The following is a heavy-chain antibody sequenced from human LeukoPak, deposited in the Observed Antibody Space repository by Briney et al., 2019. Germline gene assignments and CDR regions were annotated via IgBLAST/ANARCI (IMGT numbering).Heavy chain of an antibody. CDR2: IRSKTNSYAT. J-gene: IGHJ3*02. CDR1: GSTFSGST. V-gene: IGHV3-73*01. Sequence: PGGSLKLSCAASGSTFSGSTMHWVRQASGKGLEWVGRIRSKTNSYATEYAASVKGRFTISRDDSKNTAYLQMNSLKTEDTAVYYCAKDRWSSPVSSSDIWGQGTMVTVSS. D-gene: IGHD6-13*01. CDR3: AKDRWSSPVSSSDI.